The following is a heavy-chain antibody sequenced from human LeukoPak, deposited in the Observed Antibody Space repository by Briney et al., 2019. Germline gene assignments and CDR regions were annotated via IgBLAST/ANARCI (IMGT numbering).Heavy chain of an antibody. J-gene: IGHJ4*02. CDR2: FDPEDGET. D-gene: IGHD6-13*01. V-gene: IGHV1-24*01. Sequence: GASVKVSCKVSGYTLTELSMHWVRQAPGKGLEWMGGFDPEDGETIYALKFQGGVTMTEDTSTDTAYMELSSLRSEDTAVYYCATDLMAAAGTDYWGQGTLVTVSS. CDR1: GYTLTELS. CDR3: ATDLMAAAGTDY.